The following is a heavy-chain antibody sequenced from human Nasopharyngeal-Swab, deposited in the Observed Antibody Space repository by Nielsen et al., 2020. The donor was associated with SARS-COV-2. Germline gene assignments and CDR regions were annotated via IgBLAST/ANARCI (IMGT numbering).Heavy chain of an antibody. J-gene: IGHJ4*02. CDR3: ARWDYSNYDLDY. CDR2: ISSSSSYI. Sequence: GESLKISCAASGFTFRSYSMNWVRQAPGKGLEWVSSISSSSSYIYYADSVKGRFTISKDNAKNSLYLQMNSLRAEDTAVYYCARWDYSNYDLDYWGQGTLVTVSS. D-gene: IGHD4-11*01. V-gene: IGHV3-21*01. CDR1: GFTFRSYS.